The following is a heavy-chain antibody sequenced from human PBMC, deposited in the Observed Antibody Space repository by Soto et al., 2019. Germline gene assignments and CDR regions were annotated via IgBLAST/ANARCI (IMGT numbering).Heavy chain of an antibody. CDR2: IHNSVST. Sequence: QVLLQESGPGLVKPSQTLSLTCSVSGGSSSSGDYYWSWIRQPPGKGLEWIGYIHNSVSTYYNPSLQSRVTISVDTSTNHFSLKLSSVTAADTAVYYCARGGRYFGGIVDLDSWGQGTLVTVSS. V-gene: IGHV4-30-4*01. J-gene: IGHJ4*02. CDR1: GGSSSSGDYY. D-gene: IGHD3-16*01. CDR3: ARGGRYFGGIVDLDS.